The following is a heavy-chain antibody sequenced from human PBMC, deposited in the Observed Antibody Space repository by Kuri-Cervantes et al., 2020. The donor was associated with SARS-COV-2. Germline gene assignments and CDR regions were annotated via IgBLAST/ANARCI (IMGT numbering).Heavy chain of an antibody. V-gene: IGHV3-15*01. CDR1: GFTFSNAW. Sequence: GESLKISCAASGFTFSNAWMSWVRQAPGKGLEWVGRIKSKTDGGTTDYAAPVKGRFTISRDDSKNTLNLQMNSLKTEDTAVHYCAGWFKQSNGVDDWGQGTLITVSS. CDR2: IKSKTDGGTT. J-gene: IGHJ4*02. D-gene: IGHD2-8*01. CDR3: AGWFKQSNGVDD.